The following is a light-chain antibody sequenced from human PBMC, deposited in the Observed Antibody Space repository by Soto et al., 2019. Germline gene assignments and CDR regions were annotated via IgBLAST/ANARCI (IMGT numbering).Light chain of an antibody. J-gene: IGKJ1*01. CDR1: QSVSNNY. Sequence: EIVLTQSPGTVSLSPGERATLSCRASQSVSNNYLAWYQQPPRPPPRLLIYGASNGATSPHDCCSGGACGNDSLPTIRRLEAEDLAEYYWQQGSRPGTFGQGTKVDIK. CDR2: GAS. CDR3: QQGSRPGT. V-gene: IGKV3-20*01.